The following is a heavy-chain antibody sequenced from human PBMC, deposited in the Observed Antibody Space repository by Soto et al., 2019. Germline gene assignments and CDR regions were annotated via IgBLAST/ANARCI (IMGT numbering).Heavy chain of an antibody. CDR3: THSTNGYGGTVLLY. J-gene: IGHJ4*02. CDR1: GFSLSTTGVA. V-gene: IGHV2-5*01. Sequence: QITLKESGPTLVKPTQTLTLTCTFSGFSLSTTGVAVGWIRQPPGKALEWLALIYWNDDKRYSPSLRSRLTITKDTSKSQVVLTMTNMDPVDTATYYCTHSTNGYGGTVLLYWGQGTLVTVSS. CDR2: IYWNDDK. D-gene: IGHD5-12*01.